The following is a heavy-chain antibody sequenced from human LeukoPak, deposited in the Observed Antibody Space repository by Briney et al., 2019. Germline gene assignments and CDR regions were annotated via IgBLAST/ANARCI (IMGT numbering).Heavy chain of an antibody. CDR1: GFTFSSYA. CDR2: ISYDGSNK. Sequence: QSGGSLRLSCAASGFTFSSYAMHWVRQAPGKGLEWVAVISYDGSNKYYADSVKGRFTISRDNSKNTLYLQMSSLRAEDTAVYYCARDRDILTGYRYMGTFDYWGQGTLVTVSS. CDR3: ARDRDILTGYRYMGTFDY. J-gene: IGHJ4*02. D-gene: IGHD3-9*01. V-gene: IGHV3-30*04.